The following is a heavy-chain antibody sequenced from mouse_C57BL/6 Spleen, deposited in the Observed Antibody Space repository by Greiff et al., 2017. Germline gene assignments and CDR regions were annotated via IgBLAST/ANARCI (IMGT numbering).Heavy chain of an antibody. V-gene: IGHV1-59*01. CDR3: ARLSGYYAMDY. CDR2: IDPSDSYT. CDR1: GYTFTSYW. D-gene: IGHD1-3*01. J-gene: IGHJ4*01. Sequence: QVQLQQPGAELVRPGTSVKLSCKASGYTFTSYWMHWVKQRPGQGLEWIGVIDPSDSYTNYNQKFKGKATLTVDTSSSTAYMQLSSLTSEDSAVYYCARLSGYYAMDYWGQGTSVTVSS.